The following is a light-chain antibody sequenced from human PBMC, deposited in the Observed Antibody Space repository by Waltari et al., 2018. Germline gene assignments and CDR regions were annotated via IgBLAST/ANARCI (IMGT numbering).Light chain of an antibody. J-gene: IGLJ2*01. CDR3: CSYSGTPRVV. CDR2: EVN. CDR1: NNDIGCYTL. Sequence: QSDLTQPASVSGSPGQSIPISCSGTNNDIGCYTLVSWFHPHPGKAPKVIIFEVNKPPSWVSNLFSGSKSGNTASLTVSGLHPEDEAEYYGCSYSGTPRVVFGGGTKLIVL. V-gene: IGLV2-23*02.